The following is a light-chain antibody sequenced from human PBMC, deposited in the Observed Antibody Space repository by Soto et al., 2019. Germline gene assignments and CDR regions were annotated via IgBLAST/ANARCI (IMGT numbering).Light chain of an antibody. J-gene: IGKJ4*01. CDR1: QSVSTY. Sequence: EIVLTQSPATLSLSPGERATLSCRASQSVSTYLAWYQQKPGQAPRLLIYDASNRATGIPARFSGSGSGTDFTFTISSLEPEDFAVYYCQQRSSWLTFGGGTKVEIK. CDR2: DAS. V-gene: IGKV3-11*01. CDR3: QQRSSWLT.